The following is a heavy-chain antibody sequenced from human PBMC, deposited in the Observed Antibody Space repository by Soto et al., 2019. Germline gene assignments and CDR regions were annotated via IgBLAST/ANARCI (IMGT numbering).Heavy chain of an antibody. Sequence: EVQLVESGGGLVQPGGSLRLSCAASGFTFSSYWMHWVRQAPGKGLVWVSRINSDGSSKSYADSVKGRFTISRDNAKNTLYLQMNSLRSEDTAVYYCASSFLTPFDYWGQGTLVTVFS. CDR3: ASSFLTPFDY. CDR2: INSDGSSK. J-gene: IGHJ4*02. V-gene: IGHV3-74*01. D-gene: IGHD7-27*01. CDR1: GFTFSSYW.